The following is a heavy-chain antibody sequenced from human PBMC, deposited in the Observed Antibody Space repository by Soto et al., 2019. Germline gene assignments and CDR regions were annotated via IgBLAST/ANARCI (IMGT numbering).Heavy chain of an antibody. Sequence: GGSLRLSCAASGFTFSSYSMNWVRQAPGKGLEWVSSISSSSSYVYYADSVKGRFTISRDNAKNSLYLQMNSLRAEDTAVYYCARGKGGGYNWFDPWGQGTLVTVSS. J-gene: IGHJ5*02. V-gene: IGHV3-21*01. CDR1: GFTFSSYS. CDR3: ARGKGGGYNWFDP. D-gene: IGHD3-16*01. CDR2: ISSSSSYV.